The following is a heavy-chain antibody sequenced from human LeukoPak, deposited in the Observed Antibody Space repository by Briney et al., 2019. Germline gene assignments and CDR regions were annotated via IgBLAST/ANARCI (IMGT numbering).Heavy chain of an antibody. CDR1: GNSITTYW. D-gene: IGHD1-14*01. J-gene: IGHJ4*02. CDR2: IFPGDSDT. CDR3: TRNARNGPLDY. Sequence: GESLKISCKASGNSITTYWIGWVRQKPGKGLEWMGLIFPGDSDTKYSPSFQGQVTISADKSISTAYLQWSRLKASDSAMYYCTRNARNGPLDYWGQGTLVTVSS. V-gene: IGHV5-51*01.